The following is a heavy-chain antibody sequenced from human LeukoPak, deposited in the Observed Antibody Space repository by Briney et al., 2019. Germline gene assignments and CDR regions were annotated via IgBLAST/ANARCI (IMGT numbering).Heavy chain of an antibody. CDR3: ARNYCGGDCSPYYFDY. V-gene: IGHV4-59*08. CDR1: GGSFSGYY. Sequence: PSETLSLTCAVYGGSFSGYYWSWIRQPPGKGLEWIGYIYYSGSTNYNPSLKSRVTISVDTSKNQFSLKLSSVTAADTAVYYCARNYCGGDCSPYYFDYWGQGTLVTVSS. CDR2: IYYSGST. J-gene: IGHJ4*02. D-gene: IGHD2-21*02.